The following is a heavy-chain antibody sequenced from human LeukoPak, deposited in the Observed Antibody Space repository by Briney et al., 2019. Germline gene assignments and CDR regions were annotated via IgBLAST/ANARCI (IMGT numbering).Heavy chain of an antibody. V-gene: IGHV3-53*01. Sequence: GGSLRLSCAASGFTVSSNYMSWVRQAPGKGLEWVSVIYSGGSTYYADSVKGRFTISRDNSKNTLYLQMNSLRAEDTAVYYCAILSSWYSFDYWGQGTLVTVSS. J-gene: IGHJ4*02. D-gene: IGHD6-13*01. CDR3: AILSSWYSFDY. CDR2: IYSGGST. CDR1: GFTVSSNY.